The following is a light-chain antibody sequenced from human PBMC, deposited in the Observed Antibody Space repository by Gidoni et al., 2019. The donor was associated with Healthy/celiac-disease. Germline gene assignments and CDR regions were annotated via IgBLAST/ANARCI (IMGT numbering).Light chain of an antibody. Sequence: SYVLTQPPPVSVAPRKTARITCGGNNTGSNSGHWYQQRPGPAPVLVIYYASDRPSGIPERFSGSNSGNTATLTISRVEAGDEADYYCQVWDSSSDHRGVVFGGGTKLTVL. CDR1: NTGSNS. V-gene: IGLV3-21*04. CDR2: YAS. J-gene: IGLJ2*01. CDR3: QVWDSSSDHRGVV.